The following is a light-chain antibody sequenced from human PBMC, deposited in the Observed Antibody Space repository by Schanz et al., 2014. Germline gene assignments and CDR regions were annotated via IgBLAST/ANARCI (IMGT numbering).Light chain of an antibody. CDR1: SSDVGAYNH. CDR3: SSYAGSSTLV. Sequence: QSALTQPASVSGSPGQSITISCTGTSSDVGAYNHVSWYQQHPGKAPKLMIYDVSNRPSGVPDRFSGSKSGNTASLTVSGLQAEDEADYYCSSYAGSSTLVFGGGTKLTVL. J-gene: IGLJ2*01. V-gene: IGLV2-14*03. CDR2: DVS.